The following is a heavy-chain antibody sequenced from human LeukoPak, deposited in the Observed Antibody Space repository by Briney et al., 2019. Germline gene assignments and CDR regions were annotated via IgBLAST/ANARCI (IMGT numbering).Heavy chain of an antibody. D-gene: IGHD4-17*01. CDR3: AREYGLSQGFDY. J-gene: IGHJ4*02. CDR2: IYYSGST. Sequence: PSGTLSLTCTVSGGSISSYYWSWIRQPPGKGLEWIGYIYYSGSTNYNPSLKSRVTISVDTSKNQFSLKLSSVTAADTAVYYCAREYGLSQGFDYWGQGTLVTVSS. CDR1: GGSISSYY. V-gene: IGHV4-59*01.